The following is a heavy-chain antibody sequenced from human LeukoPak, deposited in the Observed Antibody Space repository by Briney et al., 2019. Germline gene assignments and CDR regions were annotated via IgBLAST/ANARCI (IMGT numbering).Heavy chain of an antibody. V-gene: IGHV3-72*01. D-gene: IGHD3-16*01. CDR3: ARDGGERGNSAFDV. CDR1: GFTLTDQY. CDR2: IRNKANSHIS. Sequence: GGSLRLSCAASGFTLTDQYMDWVRQAPGKGLEWIGRIRNKANSHISEYAASVKGRFTISRDGSGNLMYLQMNSLKIDDTAVYFCARDGGERGNSAFDVWGQGTEVTVSS. J-gene: IGHJ3*01.